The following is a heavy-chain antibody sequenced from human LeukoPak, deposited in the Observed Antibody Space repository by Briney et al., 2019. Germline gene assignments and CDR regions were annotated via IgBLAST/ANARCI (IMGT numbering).Heavy chain of an antibody. J-gene: IGHJ4*02. D-gene: IGHD6-19*01. V-gene: IGHV3-48*03. CDR1: GFTFSSYE. CDR2: ISSSGSTI. Sequence: GGSLRLSCAASGFTFSSYEMNWVRQAPGKGLEWVSYISSSGSTIYYADSVKGRFTISRDNAKNSLYLQMNSLRAEDTAVYYCATAPIPVAGKVDYWGQGTLVTVSS. CDR3: ATAPIPVAGKVDY.